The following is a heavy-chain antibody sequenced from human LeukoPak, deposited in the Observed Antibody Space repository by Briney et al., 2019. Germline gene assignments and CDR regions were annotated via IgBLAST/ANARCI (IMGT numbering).Heavy chain of an antibody. V-gene: IGHV1-69*13. CDR3: ARYGGSKYSYGYINYFDY. J-gene: IGHJ4*02. CDR1: GGTFSSYA. Sequence: GASVKVSCKASGGTFSSYAISWVRQAPGQGLEWMGGIIPIFGTANYAQKFQGRVTITADESTSTAYMELSSLRSEDTAVYYCARYGGSKYSYGYINYFDYWGQGTLVNVSS. D-gene: IGHD5-18*01. CDR2: IIPIFGTA.